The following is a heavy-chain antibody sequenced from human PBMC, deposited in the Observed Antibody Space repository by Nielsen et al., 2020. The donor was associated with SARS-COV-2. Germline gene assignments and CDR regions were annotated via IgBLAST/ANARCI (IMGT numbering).Heavy chain of an antibody. CDR2: ISWNSGSI. J-gene: IGHJ4*02. CDR3: AKLNYYDSSGDY. V-gene: IGHV3-9*01. Sequence: GGSLRLSCAASGFTFDDYAMHWVRQAPGKGLEWVSGISWNSGSIGYADSVKGRFTISRDNAKNSLYLQMNSLRAEDTALYYCAKLNYYDSSGDYWGQGTLVTVSS. D-gene: IGHD3-22*01. CDR1: GFTFDDYA.